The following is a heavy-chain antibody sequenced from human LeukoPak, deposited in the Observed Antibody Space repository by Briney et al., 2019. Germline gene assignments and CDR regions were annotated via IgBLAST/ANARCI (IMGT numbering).Heavy chain of an antibody. D-gene: IGHD1-26*01. Sequence: LKISCKGSGYRFTSYWIGWGRQMPGKGVEWMGIIYPGDSDTRYGPSFQGQVTISADKSISTAYLQWSSLKASDTAMYYCARHYSGTVAKGFDYWGQGTLVTVSS. V-gene: IGHV5-51*01. CDR3: ARHYSGTVAKGFDY. CDR2: IYPGDSDT. J-gene: IGHJ4*02. CDR1: GYRFTSYW.